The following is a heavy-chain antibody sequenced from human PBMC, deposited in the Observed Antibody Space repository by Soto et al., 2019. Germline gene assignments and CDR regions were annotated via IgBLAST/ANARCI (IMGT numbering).Heavy chain of an antibody. V-gene: IGHV3-48*02. D-gene: IGHD3-22*01. CDR2: ISSSSSTI. CDR3: ARSPYYYDSSNYYGY. J-gene: IGHJ4*02. Sequence: EVQLVESGGGLVQPGGSLRLSCAASGFTFSSYSMNWVRQAPGKGLEWVSYISSSSSTIYYADSVKGRFTISRDNAKNSLYQQLNGLRDEDTAVYYCARSPYYYDSSNYYGYWGQGTLVTVSS. CDR1: GFTFSSYS.